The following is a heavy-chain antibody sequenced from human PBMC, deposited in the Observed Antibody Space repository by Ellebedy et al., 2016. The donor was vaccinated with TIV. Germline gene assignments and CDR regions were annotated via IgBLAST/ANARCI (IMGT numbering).Heavy chain of an antibody. V-gene: IGHV3-48*02. CDR1: GFIFSSYS. D-gene: IGHD3/OR15-3a*01. CDR3: ATDKDWAFDN. Sequence: GESLKISCAGSGFIFSSYSMNWVRQAPGKGLEWVSYITGSSNRIHYADSVKGRFTISRDNGKTSLYLQMNSLRDEDTAVYFCATDKDWAFDNWGQGTLVTVSS. CDR2: ITGSSNRI. J-gene: IGHJ4*02.